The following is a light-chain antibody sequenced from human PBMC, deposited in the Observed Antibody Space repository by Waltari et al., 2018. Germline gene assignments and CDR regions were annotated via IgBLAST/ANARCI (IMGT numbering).Light chain of an antibody. V-gene: IGLV1-44*01. CDR1: TSNIGSNA. Sequence: QSLLTQPASASGTPGQRVTISCSGSTSNIGSNAVNWYQVVPGTAPKLLIYNNNHRPSGVPDRFSGSKSGTSASLAISGLQSDDEADYYCATWDDNLKGLFGGGTKLTVL. CDR2: NNN. CDR3: ATWDDNLKGL. J-gene: IGLJ3*02.